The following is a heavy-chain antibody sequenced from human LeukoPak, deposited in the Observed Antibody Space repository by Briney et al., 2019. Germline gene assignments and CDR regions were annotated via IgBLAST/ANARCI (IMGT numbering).Heavy chain of an antibody. D-gene: IGHD6-13*01. J-gene: IGHJ4*02. CDR1: GFSVGNNY. CDR2: IYSGGST. Sequence: GESLRLSCTVSGFSVGNNYMNWLRQAPGRGLEWVSLIYSGGSTHYADSVKGRFTISRDNSKNTLYLQMDSLRTEDTAVYYCARDTPGIAESVSGGWGQGTLVTVSS. V-gene: IGHV3-53*01. CDR3: ARDTPGIAESVSGG.